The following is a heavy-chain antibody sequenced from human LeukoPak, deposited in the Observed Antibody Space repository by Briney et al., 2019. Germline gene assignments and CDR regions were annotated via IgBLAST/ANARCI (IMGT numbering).Heavy chain of an antibody. CDR3: ARAFRGWSFHDAFDI. CDR1: GGTFSSYA. V-gene: IGHV1-69*05. D-gene: IGHD6-19*01. Sequence: SSVKVSCKASGGTFSSYAISWVRQAPGQGLEWMGRIIPIFGTANYAQKFQGRVTITTDESTSTAYMELSSLRSEDTAVYYCARAFRGWSFHDAFDIWGQGTMVTVSS. J-gene: IGHJ3*02. CDR2: IIPIFGTA.